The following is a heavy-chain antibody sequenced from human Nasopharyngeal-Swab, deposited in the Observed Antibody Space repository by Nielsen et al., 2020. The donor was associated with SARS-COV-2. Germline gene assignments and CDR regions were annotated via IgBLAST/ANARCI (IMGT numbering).Heavy chain of an antibody. CDR3: ARELIVATTRLYYFDY. Sequence: GESLKISCAASGFTFDDYAMHWVRQAPGKGLEWVSSISSSSSYIYYADSVKGRFTISRDNAKNSLYLQMNSLRAEDTAVYYCARELIVATTRLYYFDYWGQGTLVTVSS. V-gene: IGHV3-21*01. CDR2: ISSSSSYI. D-gene: IGHD5-12*01. J-gene: IGHJ4*02. CDR1: GFTFDDYA.